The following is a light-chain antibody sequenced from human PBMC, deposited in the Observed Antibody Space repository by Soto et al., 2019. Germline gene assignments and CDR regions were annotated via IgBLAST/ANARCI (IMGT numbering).Light chain of an antibody. CDR1: SSNIGAGFD. J-gene: IGLJ1*01. CDR2: GNN. CDR3: QSYYTILSGVSV. V-gene: IGLV1-40*01. Sequence: QSVLTQSPSVSGAPGQRVSISCTGTSSNIGAGFDVHWYQQLPATAPKLLIYGNNNRPSGVPDRFSGSKSGTSASLAITGLQAEDESDYYCQSYYTILSGVSVFVTGTKLTVL.